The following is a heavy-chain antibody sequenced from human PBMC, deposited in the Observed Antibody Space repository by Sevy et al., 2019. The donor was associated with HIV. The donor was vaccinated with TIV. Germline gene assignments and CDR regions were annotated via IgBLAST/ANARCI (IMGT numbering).Heavy chain of an antibody. CDR3: VRETGGSGSAGYFGD. CDR2: ISLHGTNK. J-gene: IGHJ4*02. D-gene: IGHD2-15*01. V-gene: IGHV3-30*04. Sequence: GGSLRLSCAASGFTFSNYVMHWVRQAPDKGLEWVALISLHGTNKDYRDSVKGRFTISRDDAKNTVYVEMTSLTVEDTALYYCVRETGGSGSAGYFGDWGQGTLVTVSS. CDR1: GFTFSNYV.